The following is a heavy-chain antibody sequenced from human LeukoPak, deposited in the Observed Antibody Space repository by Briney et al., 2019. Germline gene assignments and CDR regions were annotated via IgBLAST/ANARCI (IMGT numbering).Heavy chain of an antibody. CDR1: GGSISSSTYY. J-gene: IGHJ4*02. CDR3: ARGRYFDS. Sequence: SETLSLTCTVSGGSISSSTYYWGWIRQPPGKGLEWIGSIFYSGRTYYNPSLKSRVTMSVDTSKNQFSLRLSSVTAADTAVYYCARGRYFDSWGQGTLVTVSS. CDR2: IFYSGRT. V-gene: IGHV4-39*07.